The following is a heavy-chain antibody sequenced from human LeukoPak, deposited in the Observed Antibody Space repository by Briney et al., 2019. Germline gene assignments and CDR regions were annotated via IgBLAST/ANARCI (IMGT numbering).Heavy chain of an antibody. CDR1: GFIFTDYW. Sequence: GGSLRLSCAASGFIFTDYWMHWVRQAPGKELVWVARIRGDGRATTYADSVKGRFTISRDNAMNTVFLQMNSLRAEDTAVYYCARVRSGYYMDYWGQGTLVTVSS. V-gene: IGHV3-74*01. J-gene: IGHJ4*02. CDR2: IRGDGRAT. D-gene: IGHD3-22*01. CDR3: ARVRSGYYMDY.